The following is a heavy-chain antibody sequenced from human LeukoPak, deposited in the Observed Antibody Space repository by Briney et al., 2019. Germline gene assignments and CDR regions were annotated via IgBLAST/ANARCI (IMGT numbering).Heavy chain of an antibody. CDR2: ISGSGGST. D-gene: IGHD3-10*01. Sequence: GGSLRLSCAASGFTFSSYAMSWVRQAPGKGLEWVSAISGSGGSTYYADSVKGRFTISRDNSKNTLYLQMNSLRAEDTAVYYCAKAGRYYGSGSYFDYWGQGTLVTVSS. J-gene: IGHJ4*02. CDR3: AKAGRYYGSGSYFDY. CDR1: GFTFSSYA. V-gene: IGHV3-23*01.